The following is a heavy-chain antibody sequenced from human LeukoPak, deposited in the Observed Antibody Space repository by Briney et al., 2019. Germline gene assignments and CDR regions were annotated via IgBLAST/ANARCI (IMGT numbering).Heavy chain of an antibody. Sequence: ASVKVSCKASGGTFSSYAISWVRQAPGQGLEWMGGIIPIFGTANYAQKFQGRVTMTRDMSTSTVYMELSSLRSEDTAVYYCARDKQKTSGSYSAIDYWGQGTLVTVSS. V-gene: IGHV1-69*05. J-gene: IGHJ4*02. CDR2: IIPIFGTA. CDR1: GGTFSSYA. CDR3: ARDKQKTSGSYSAIDY. D-gene: IGHD1-26*01.